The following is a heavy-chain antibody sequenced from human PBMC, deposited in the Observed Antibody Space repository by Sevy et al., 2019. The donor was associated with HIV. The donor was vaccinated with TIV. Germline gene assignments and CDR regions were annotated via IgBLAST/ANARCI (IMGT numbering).Heavy chain of an antibody. D-gene: IGHD6-19*01. CDR1: GFIFSNYA. V-gene: IGHV3-23*01. Sequence: GESLKISCAASGFIFSNYAMNWVHQATGKGLEWVSAISGSGGTTYDADSVKGRFTISRDKSQNTLYLQMNSLRAEDTAVYYCAKVLARGVAVAGSAWGMDVWGQGTTVTVSS. CDR2: ISGSGGTT. CDR3: AKVLARGVAVAGSAWGMDV. J-gene: IGHJ6*02.